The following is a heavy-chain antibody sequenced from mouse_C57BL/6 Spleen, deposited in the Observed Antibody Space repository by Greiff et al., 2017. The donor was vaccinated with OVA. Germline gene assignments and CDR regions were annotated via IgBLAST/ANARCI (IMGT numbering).Heavy chain of an antibody. V-gene: IGHV1-55*01. D-gene: IGHD2-1*01. CDR1: GFNIKDYY. J-gene: IGHJ3*01. CDR2: IYPGSGST. Sequence: QVQLKQSGAELVKPGASVKLSCTASGFNIKDYYMHWVKQRTEQGLEWIGDIYPGSGSTNYNEKFKSKATLTVDTSSSTAYMQLSSLTSEDSAVYYCARGNYGNYGAYWGQGTLVTVSA. CDR3: ARGNYGNYGAY.